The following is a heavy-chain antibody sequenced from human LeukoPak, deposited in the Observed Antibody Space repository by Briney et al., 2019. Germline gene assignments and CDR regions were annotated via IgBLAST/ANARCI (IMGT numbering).Heavy chain of an antibody. CDR3: AKDDPWIQFQD. CDR2: ISPGGDIT. V-gene: IGHV3-23*01. J-gene: IGHJ1*01. CDR1: GFTFISHG. Sequence: GGSLRLSCAASGFTFISHGINWVRQAPGKGLEWVSGISPGGDITYYTDSVKGRFTISIDNSKKTVYLQMNSLRAEDTAVYYQAKDDPWIQFQDWGQGTLVTVS. D-gene: IGHD5-18*01.